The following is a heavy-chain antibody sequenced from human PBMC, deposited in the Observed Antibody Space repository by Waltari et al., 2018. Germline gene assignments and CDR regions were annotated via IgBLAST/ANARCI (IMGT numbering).Heavy chain of an antibody. Sequence: QVQLQESGPGLVKPSETLSVTCTVSGGSISGYYWSWIRQPAGKGLEWIGRIFTTGSTNYSPSLKSRVTMSVDTSKNQFSLKLSSVTAADTAVYFCARDAQFYTVTHALDIWGQGTMVTVSS. CDR3: ARDAQFYTVTHALDI. CDR1: GGSISGYY. CDR2: IFTTGST. V-gene: IGHV4-4*07. J-gene: IGHJ3*02. D-gene: IGHD4-17*01.